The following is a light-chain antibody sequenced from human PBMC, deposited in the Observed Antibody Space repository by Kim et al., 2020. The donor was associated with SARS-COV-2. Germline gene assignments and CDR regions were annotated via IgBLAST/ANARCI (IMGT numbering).Light chain of an antibody. CDR2: DVI. Sequence: QSSASSCTGTSSYLVGYNYSPLYQQHPGKAPNLIVYDVIDRPSGVSDRFSGSTSGNTASLTISGLQAEDEANYYCASYTSSNTLVIFGGGTQLTVL. V-gene: IGLV2-14*04. J-gene: IGLJ2*01. CDR1: SSYLVGYNY. CDR3: ASYTSSNTLVI.